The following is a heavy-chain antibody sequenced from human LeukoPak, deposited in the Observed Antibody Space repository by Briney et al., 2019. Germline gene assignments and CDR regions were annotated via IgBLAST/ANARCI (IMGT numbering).Heavy chain of an antibody. CDR3: ARAFGITMIVVVITQDAFDI. CDR2: INHSGST. V-gene: IGHV4-34*01. J-gene: IGHJ3*02. CDR1: GGSFSGYY. Sequence: PSETLSLTCAVYGGSFSGYYWSWIRQPPGKGLEWIGEINHSGSTNYNPSLKSRVTISVDTSKNQFSLKLSSVTAADTAVYYCARAFGITMIVVVITQDAFDIWGQGTMVTVSS. D-gene: IGHD3-22*01.